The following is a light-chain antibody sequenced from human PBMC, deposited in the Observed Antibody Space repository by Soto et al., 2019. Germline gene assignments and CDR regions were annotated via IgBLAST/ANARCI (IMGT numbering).Light chain of an antibody. CDR3: CSYADISTYV. CDR1: STDVGKYNL. J-gene: IGLJ1*01. Sequence: QSVLTQPASMSGSPGQSITISCTGTSTDVGKYNLVSWYQQHPGKVPKLMIYAVTKRPSGVSNRFSGSKSGDTASLTISGLHAEDEADYYCCSYADISTYVFGTGTKLTVL. CDR2: AVT. V-gene: IGLV2-23*02.